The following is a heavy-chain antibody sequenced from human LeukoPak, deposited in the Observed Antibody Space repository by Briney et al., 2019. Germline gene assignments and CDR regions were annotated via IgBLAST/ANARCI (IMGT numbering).Heavy chain of an antibody. V-gene: IGHV4-34*01. Sequence: SETLSLTCAVYGGSFSGYYWSWIRQPPGKGLEWIGEINHSGSTNYNPSLKSRVTISVDTSKNQFSLKLSSVTAADTAVYYCARVRGRPTTVTTFDYWGQGTLVTVSS. CDR3: ARVRGRPTTVTTFDY. J-gene: IGHJ4*02. CDR2: INHSGST. CDR1: GGSFSGYY. D-gene: IGHD4-17*01.